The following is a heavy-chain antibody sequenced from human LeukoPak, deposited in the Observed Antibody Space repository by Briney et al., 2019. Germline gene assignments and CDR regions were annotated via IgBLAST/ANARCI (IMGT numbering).Heavy chain of an antibody. CDR3: ARNRFRLSGAYWFDP. Sequence: SETLSLTCTVSGGSMKNSFWSWIRQPPGKGLEWIGYISDSGNTNYNPSLKSRVTFSIDTSRGQFYLNLRSVTAADTALYFCARNRFRLSGAYWFDPWGRGTLVTVSS. V-gene: IGHV4-59*01. D-gene: IGHD3-16*01. CDR2: ISDSGNT. J-gene: IGHJ5*02. CDR1: GGSMKNSF.